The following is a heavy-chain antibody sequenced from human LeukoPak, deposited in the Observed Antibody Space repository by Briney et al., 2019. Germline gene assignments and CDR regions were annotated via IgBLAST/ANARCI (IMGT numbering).Heavy chain of an antibody. CDR1: GFTFSSYA. V-gene: IGHV3-23*01. D-gene: IGHD4-11*01. CDR3: ARDYSNYVSPDY. CDR2: ISGSGGST. Sequence: GGSLRLSCAASGFTFSSYAMSWVRQAPGKGLEWVSAISGSGGSTYYADSVKGRFTISRDNAKNSLYLQMNSLRAEDTALYYCARDYSNYVSPDYWGQGTLVTVSS. J-gene: IGHJ4*02.